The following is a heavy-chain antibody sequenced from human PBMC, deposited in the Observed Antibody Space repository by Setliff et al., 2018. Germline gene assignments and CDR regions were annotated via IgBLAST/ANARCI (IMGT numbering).Heavy chain of an antibody. CDR2: INHRGST. V-gene: IGHV4-34*01. D-gene: IGHD3-3*01. CDR1: GGTFSDYH. CDR3: ARGGFFGYNADF. J-gene: IGHJ4*02. Sequence: SETLSLTCAAYGGTFSDYHWTWIRQSPEKGLEWIGEINHRGSTNYNPSLKSRVTISIDTSKDQFSLILASVTAADTAVYYCARGGFFGYNADFWGQGALVTVSS.